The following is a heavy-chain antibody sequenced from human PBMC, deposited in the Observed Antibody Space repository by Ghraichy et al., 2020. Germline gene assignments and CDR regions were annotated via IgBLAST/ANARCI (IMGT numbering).Heavy chain of an antibody. Sequence: SETLSLTCSVSGYSISSGYFWGWIRQPPGKGLAWIGTISHSGKTYYSPSLKSRVTISADTSKNQFSLKLSSVTAADTAVYYFARDIGGVATDFWGQGTLVTVSS. J-gene: IGHJ4*02. CDR2: ISHSGKT. V-gene: IGHV4-38-2*02. CDR1: GYSISSGYF. CDR3: ARDIGGVATDF. D-gene: IGHD5-12*01.